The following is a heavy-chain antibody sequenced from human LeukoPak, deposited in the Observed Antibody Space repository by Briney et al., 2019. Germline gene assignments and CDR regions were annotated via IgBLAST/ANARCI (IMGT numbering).Heavy chain of an antibody. CDR1: GGTFSSYA. V-gene: IGHV1-69*04. J-gene: IGHJ4*02. CDR2: IIPILGIA. D-gene: IGHD6-19*01. CDR3: ARDLVSSGHIDY. Sequence: GASVKVSCKASGGTFSSYAISWVRQAPGQGLEWMGRIIPILGIANYAQKFQGRVTITADKSTSTAYMELSSLRSEDTAVYCCARDLVSSGHIDYWGQGTLVTVSS.